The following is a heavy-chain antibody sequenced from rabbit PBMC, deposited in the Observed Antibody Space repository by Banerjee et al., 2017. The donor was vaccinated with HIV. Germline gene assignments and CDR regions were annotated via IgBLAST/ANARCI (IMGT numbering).Heavy chain of an antibody. CDR1: GFSFSNGYV. V-gene: IGHV1S45*01. CDR2: INTISGDT. D-gene: IGHD7-1*01. CDR3: ARDRDGDAGYGSLAL. J-gene: IGHJ3*01. Sequence: QEQLEESGGGLVKPEGSLTLTCTASGFSFSNGYVMCWVRQAPGKGLEWIACINTISGDTVYASWAKGRFTISKTSSTTVTLQMTSLTAADTATYFCARDRDGDAGYGSLALWGQGTLVTVS.